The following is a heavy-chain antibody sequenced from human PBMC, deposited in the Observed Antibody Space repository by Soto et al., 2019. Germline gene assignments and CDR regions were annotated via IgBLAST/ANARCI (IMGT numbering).Heavy chain of an antibody. D-gene: IGHD5-12*01. Sequence: QVQLQESDPGLVKPSQTLSLTCTVSGGSISSGGYYWSWIRQHPGKGLEWIGYIYYSGSTYYNPSLKSRVTISVDTSKNQFSLKLSSVTAADTAVYYCARENSSGYEGSDAFDIWGQGTMVTVSS. CDR3: ARENSSGYEGSDAFDI. J-gene: IGHJ3*02. CDR2: IYYSGST. V-gene: IGHV4-31*03. CDR1: GGSISSGGYY.